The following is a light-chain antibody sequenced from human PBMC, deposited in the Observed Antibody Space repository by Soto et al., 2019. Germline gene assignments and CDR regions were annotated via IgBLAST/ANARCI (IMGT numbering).Light chain of an antibody. CDR1: SSDVGAYNY. V-gene: IGLV2-14*01. CDR3: TSWTTSTTMK. Sequence: QSALTQPASVSGSPGQSITISCTGTSSDVGAYNYVSWYQQHPGKAPKLMIYDVNIRPSGVSNRFSGCKSGNTASLTISGLQAEDEADYYCTSWTTSTTMKFGGGTKVTVL. J-gene: IGLJ2*01. CDR2: DVN.